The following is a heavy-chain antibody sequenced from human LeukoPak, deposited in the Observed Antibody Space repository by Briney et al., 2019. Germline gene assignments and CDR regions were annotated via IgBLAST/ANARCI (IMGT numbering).Heavy chain of an antibody. V-gene: IGHV3-7*01. D-gene: IGHD6-19*01. J-gene: IGHJ4*02. CDR3: ARDPSGWYYFDY. Sequence: QSGGSLRLSCAASTFIFRNYWMSWVRQAPGKGLEWVANIKQDGSEKYYVDSVKGRFTISRDNAKNSLYLQMNSLRAEATAVYYCARDPSGWYYFDYWGQGTLVTVSS. CDR2: IKQDGSEK. CDR1: TFIFRNYW.